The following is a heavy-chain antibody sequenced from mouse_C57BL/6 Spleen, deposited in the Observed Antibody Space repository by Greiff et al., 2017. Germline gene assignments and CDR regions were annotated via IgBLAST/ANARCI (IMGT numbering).Heavy chain of an antibody. CDR2: ISYDGSN. V-gene: IGHV3-6*01. CDR3: ARGGLGLSFDY. J-gene: IGHJ2*01. D-gene: IGHD4-1*01. CDR1: GYSITSGYY. Sequence: EVKLMESGPGLVKPSQSLSLTCSVTGYSITSGYYWNWIRQFPGNKLEWMGYISYDGSNNYNPSLKNRISITRDTSKNQFFLKLNSVTTEDTATYYGARGGLGLSFDYWGQGTTLTVSS.